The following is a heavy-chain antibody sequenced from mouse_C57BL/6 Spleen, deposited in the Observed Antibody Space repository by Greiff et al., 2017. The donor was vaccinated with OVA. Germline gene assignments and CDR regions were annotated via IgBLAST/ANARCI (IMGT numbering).Heavy chain of an antibody. Sequence: VQLQQSGPGLVAPSQSLSITCTVSGFSLTSYGVDWVRQSPGKGLEWLGVIWGVGSTNYNSALKSRLSISKDNSKSQVFLKMNSLQTDDTAMYYCASRGYDNPFAYWGQGTLVTVSA. V-gene: IGHV2-6*01. D-gene: IGHD2-2*01. J-gene: IGHJ3*01. CDR3: ASRGYDNPFAY. CDR2: IWGVGST. CDR1: GFSLTSYG.